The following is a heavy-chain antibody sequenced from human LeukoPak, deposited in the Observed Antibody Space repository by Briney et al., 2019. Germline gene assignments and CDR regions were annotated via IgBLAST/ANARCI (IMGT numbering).Heavy chain of an antibody. V-gene: IGHV1-2*02. CDR1: GYTFTGYY. CDR3: GRDRAFAGTAPDAFDI. D-gene: IGHD6-19*01. J-gene: IGHJ3*02. CDR2: INPNSGGI. Sequence: ASVKVSCKASGYTFTGYYIHWVRPAPGQRLEWVGWINPNSGGIKYAQKFHDRVTMTRDTSISTAYMELSRLRSDDTAVYYCGRDRAFAGTAPDAFDIWGQGTMVTVSS.